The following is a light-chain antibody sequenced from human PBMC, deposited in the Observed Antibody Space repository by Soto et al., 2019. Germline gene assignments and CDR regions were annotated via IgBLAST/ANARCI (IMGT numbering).Light chain of an antibody. CDR2: SNF. CDR1: DSNIGAGYD. Sequence: QSALTQPPSVSGAPGQTVTISCSGSDSNIGAGYDLHWYQQIPGTAPKLLIHSNFLRASGVPDRFSASKSVTSASLAIIGLQADDEADYYCQSYVTRLGDCVFGGGTKVTVL. V-gene: IGLV1-40*01. CDR3: QSYVTRLGDCV. J-gene: IGLJ3*02.